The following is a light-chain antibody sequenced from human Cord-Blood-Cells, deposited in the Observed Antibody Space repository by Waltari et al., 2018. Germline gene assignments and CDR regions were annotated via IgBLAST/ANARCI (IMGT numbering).Light chain of an antibody. Sequence: SALTQPASVSGSPGPSITISCTGTSSDAGGYNYVSWYQQHPGKAPNLMIYDFSNRPSGVSNLFAGSKSGNTASLTISGLQAEDEADYYCSSYTSSSTWVFGGGTKLTVL. CDR1: SSDAGGYNY. V-gene: IGLV2-14*03. CDR3: SSYTSSSTWV. CDR2: DFS. J-gene: IGLJ3*02.